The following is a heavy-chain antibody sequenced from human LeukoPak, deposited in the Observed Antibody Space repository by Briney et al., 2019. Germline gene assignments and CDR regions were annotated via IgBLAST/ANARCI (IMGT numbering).Heavy chain of an antibody. D-gene: IGHD3-3*01. CDR2: IKPDGGEK. Sequence: PGGSLRLSCAASGFTFSSDWMTWVRQAPGKGLEWVANIKPDGGEKFYLDSVEGRFTISRDNSRDSLYLQMNSLRAEDTAVYYCARVSAEWLLSYWGQGTLVTVSS. V-gene: IGHV3-7*01. J-gene: IGHJ4*02. CDR1: GFTFSSDW. CDR3: ARVSAEWLLSY.